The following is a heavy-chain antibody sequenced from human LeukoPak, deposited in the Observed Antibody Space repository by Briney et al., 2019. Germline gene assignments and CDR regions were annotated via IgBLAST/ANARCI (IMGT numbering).Heavy chain of an antibody. CDR3: ARDGVAVAGTTPPGGMDV. CDR2: IYYSGST. D-gene: IGHD6-19*01. CDR1: GGSISSYY. V-gene: IGHV4-59*12. Sequence: SETLSLTCTVSGGSISSYYWSWIRQPPGKGLERIEYIYYSGSTNYNPSLKSRVTISVDTSKNQFSLKLSSVTAADTAVYYCARDGVAVAGTTPPGGMDVWGQGTTVSVSS. J-gene: IGHJ6*02.